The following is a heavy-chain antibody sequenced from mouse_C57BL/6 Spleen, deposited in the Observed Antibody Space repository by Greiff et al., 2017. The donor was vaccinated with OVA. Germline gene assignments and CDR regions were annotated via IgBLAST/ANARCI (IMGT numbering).Heavy chain of an antibody. CDR2: IYPGDGDT. Sequence: QVQLQQSGPELVKPGASVKISCKASGYAFSSSWMNWVQQRPGKGLEWIGRIYPGDGDTNYTGKFKGKATLTADKSSSTAYMQLSSLTSEDSAVYFCAREGGNHNYCDYWGQGTTLTVSS. CDR1: GYAFSSSW. J-gene: IGHJ2*01. D-gene: IGHD2-1*01. V-gene: IGHV1-82*01. CDR3: AREGGNHNYCDY.